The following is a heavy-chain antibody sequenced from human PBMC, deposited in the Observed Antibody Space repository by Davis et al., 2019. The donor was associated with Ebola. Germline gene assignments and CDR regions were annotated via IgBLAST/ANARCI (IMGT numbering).Heavy chain of an antibody. D-gene: IGHD6-13*01. J-gene: IGHJ6*02. CDR3: ARRSSSWSPPRNYYYYGMDV. CDR1: GFTFSSYA. CDR2: ISGSGGST. V-gene: IGHV3-23*01. Sequence: PGGSLRLSCAASGFTFSSYAMSWVRQAPGKGLEWVSAISGSGGSTYYADSVKGRFTISRDNAKNSLYLQMNSLRAEDTAVYYCARRSSSWSPPRNYYYYGMDVWGQGTTVTVSS.